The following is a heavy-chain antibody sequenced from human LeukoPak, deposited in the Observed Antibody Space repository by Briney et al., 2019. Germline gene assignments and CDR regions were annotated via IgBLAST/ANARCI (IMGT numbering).Heavy chain of an antibody. CDR3: ARDSGSYEGFYYYYYYMDV. Sequence: PGGSLRLSCAASGFTFSSYSMNWVRQAPGKGLEWVSSISSSSSYIYYADSVKGRFTISRDNAKNSLYLQMNSLRAEDTAVYYCARDSGSYEGFYYYYYYMDVWGKGTTVTISS. D-gene: IGHD3-10*01. V-gene: IGHV3-21*01. J-gene: IGHJ6*03. CDR2: ISSSSSYI. CDR1: GFTFSSYS.